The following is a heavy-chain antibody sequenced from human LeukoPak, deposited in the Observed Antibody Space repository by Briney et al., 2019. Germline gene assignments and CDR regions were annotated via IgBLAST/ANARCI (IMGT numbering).Heavy chain of an antibody. V-gene: IGHV4-38-2*02. CDR3: ARGDIITMVRGVIIPTYYFDY. Sequence: PSETLSLTCTVSGYSVSSGYYWGWIRQPPGKGLEWIGSIYYSGSTYYNPSLKSRVTISVDTSKNQFSLKLSSVTAADTAVYYCARGDIITMVRGVIIPTYYFDYWGQGTLVTVSS. D-gene: IGHD3-10*01. CDR2: IYYSGST. CDR1: GYSVSSGYY. J-gene: IGHJ4*02.